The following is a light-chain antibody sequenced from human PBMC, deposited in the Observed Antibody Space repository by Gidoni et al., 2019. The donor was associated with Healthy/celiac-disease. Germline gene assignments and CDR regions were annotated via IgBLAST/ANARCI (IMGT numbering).Light chain of an antibody. Sequence: QLVLTQSPSASAYLEASGKLTCTLSSGHSNYTVAWHQQQPEKGPRYLMKLNSDGSHSKGAGIPDRFSGSSSAAERYLTTSSLQSEDEADYYCQTWGTEDVFGTGTKVTVL. CDR2: LNSDGSH. CDR1: SGHSNYT. V-gene: IGLV4-69*01. CDR3: QTWGTEDV. J-gene: IGLJ1*01.